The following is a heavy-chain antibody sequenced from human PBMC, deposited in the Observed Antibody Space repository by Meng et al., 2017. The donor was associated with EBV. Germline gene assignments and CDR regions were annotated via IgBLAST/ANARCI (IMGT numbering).Heavy chain of an antibody. V-gene: IGHV4-61*01. CDR1: GCSGSGGTYH. Sequence: EAGPRLVKPLSTLSLDGTCSGCSGSGGTYHWSWIRQPPGKDLEWIGYIYDGGTTIYYPSLKSRVTILVDASKNQFSLKLSSVTTADTAVYYCAKSRSSTPGVVDYWGQGTLVTVSS. J-gene: IGHJ4*02. CDR2: IYDGGTT. D-gene: IGHD3-10*01. CDR3: AKSRSSTPGVVDY.